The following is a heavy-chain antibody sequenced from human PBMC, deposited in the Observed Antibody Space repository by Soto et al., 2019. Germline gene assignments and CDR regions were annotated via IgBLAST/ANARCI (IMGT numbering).Heavy chain of an antibody. CDR2: ISGSGGST. CDR1: GFTFSSYA. J-gene: IGHJ4*02. V-gene: IGHV3-23*01. D-gene: IGHD6-25*01. CDR3: AKDRAAAVYYPIFDY. Sequence: EVQLLESGGGLVQPGGSLRLSCAASGFTFSSYAMSWVRQAPGKGLEWVSAISGSGGSTYYADSVKGRFTISRDNSKNTRYLQMNSLRAEDTAVYYCAKDRAAAVYYPIFDYWGQGTLVTVSS.